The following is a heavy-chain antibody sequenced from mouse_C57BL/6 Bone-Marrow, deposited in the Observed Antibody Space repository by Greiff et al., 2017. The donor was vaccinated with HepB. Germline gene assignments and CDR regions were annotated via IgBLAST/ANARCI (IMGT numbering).Heavy chain of an antibody. CDR3: ARYYYGSSYSFDY. Sequence: EVKLMESGGGLVKPGGSLKLSCAASGFTFSDYGMHWVRQAPEKGLEWVAYISSGSSTIYYADTVKGRFTISRDNAKNTLFLQMTSLRSEDTAMYYCARYYYGSSYSFDYWGQGTTLTVSS. CDR1: GFTFSDYG. J-gene: IGHJ2*01. V-gene: IGHV5-17*01. CDR2: ISSGSSTI. D-gene: IGHD1-1*01.